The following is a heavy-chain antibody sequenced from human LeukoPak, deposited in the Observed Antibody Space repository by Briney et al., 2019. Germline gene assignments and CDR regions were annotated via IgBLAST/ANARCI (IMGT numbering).Heavy chain of an antibody. J-gene: IGHJ4*02. Sequence: GGSLRLSCAASVFTFSRYWLSWVRDAPGKGREWVANIKEDGSRNHYADSVKGGFTISRDNAKNSLYLQKSSLRAEDTAVYYCARQLSGWYDADPYWGQGTLVTVSS. D-gene: IGHD6-19*01. CDR1: VFTFSRYW. CDR3: ARQLSGWYDADPY. CDR2: IKEDGSRN. V-gene: IGHV3-7*05.